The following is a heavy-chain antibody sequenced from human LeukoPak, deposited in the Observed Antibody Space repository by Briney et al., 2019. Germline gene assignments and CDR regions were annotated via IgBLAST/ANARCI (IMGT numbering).Heavy chain of an antibody. Sequence: GGSLRLSCAASGFTFSGYEMNWVRQAPGKGLEWVSYISSSGDTIYYADSVKGRFTISRDNAKNSLYLQMNSLKTEDTAVYYCTTDPDPSLDYWGQGTLVTVSS. V-gene: IGHV3-48*03. CDR2: ISSSGDTI. J-gene: IGHJ4*02. CDR1: GFTFSGYE. D-gene: IGHD6-6*01. CDR3: TTDPDPSLDY.